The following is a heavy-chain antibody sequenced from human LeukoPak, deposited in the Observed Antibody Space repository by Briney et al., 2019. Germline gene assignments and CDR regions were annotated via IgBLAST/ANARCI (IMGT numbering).Heavy chain of an antibody. Sequence: SETLSLTCTVSGGSISSYYWSWIRQPPGKGLEWIGYIYYSGSTKYNPSLKSRVTISVDTSKNQFSLKLSSVTAADTAVYYCAREGTMVRGVIDYWGQGTLVTVSS. D-gene: IGHD3-10*01. J-gene: IGHJ4*02. CDR2: IYYSGST. CDR3: AREGTMVRGVIDY. CDR1: GGSISSYY. V-gene: IGHV4-59*01.